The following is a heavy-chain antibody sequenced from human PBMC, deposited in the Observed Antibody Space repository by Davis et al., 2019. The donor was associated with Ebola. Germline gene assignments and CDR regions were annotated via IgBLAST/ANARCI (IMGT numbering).Heavy chain of an antibody. CDR1: GFTFSSYA. D-gene: IGHD3-10*01. CDR2: ISYDGSNK. CDR3: AYLGGSFDL. V-gene: IGHV3-30*04. J-gene: IGHJ2*01. Sequence: GESLKISCAASGFTFSSYAMHWVRQAPGKGLEWVAVISYDGSNKYYADSVKGRFTISRDNSKNTLYLQMNSLRAEDTAVYYCAYLGGSFDLWGRGTLVTVSS.